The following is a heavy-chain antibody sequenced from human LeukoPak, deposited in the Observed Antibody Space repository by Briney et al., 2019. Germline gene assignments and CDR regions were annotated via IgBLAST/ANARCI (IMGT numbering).Heavy chain of an antibody. D-gene: IGHD4-17*01. CDR3: AKPIPSYGDYSYY. CDR1: GGSFSGYY. Sequence: PSETLSLTCAVYGGSFSGYYWSWIRQPPGKGLEWIGEINHSGSTNYNPSLKSRVTISVDTSKNQFSLKLSSVTAADTAVYYCAKPIPSYGDYSYYSGEGTLVSVSS. V-gene: IGHV4-34*01. CDR2: INHSGST. J-gene: IGHJ4*02.